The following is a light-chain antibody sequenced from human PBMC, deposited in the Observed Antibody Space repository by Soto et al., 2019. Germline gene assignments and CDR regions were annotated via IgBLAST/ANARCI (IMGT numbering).Light chain of an antibody. CDR2: DVS. J-gene: IGLJ1*01. CDR1: SSDVGGYNY. V-gene: IGLV2-14*01. CDR3: SSYTTSNTRQIV. Sequence: QSVLTQPASVSGSPGQSITISCTGTSSDVGGYNYVYWYQQHPGKAPKFMIYDVSNRPSGVSNRFSGYKSGNTDSLTISGLQAEDEADYYCSSYTTSNTRQIVFGTGTKLTAL.